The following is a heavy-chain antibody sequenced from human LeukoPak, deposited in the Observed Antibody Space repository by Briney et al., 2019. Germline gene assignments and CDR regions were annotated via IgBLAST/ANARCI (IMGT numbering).Heavy chain of an antibody. CDR2: IRYDGSNK. CDR1: GFSFSDYY. CDR3: AKGGGYEAQYYYYYLDV. D-gene: IGHD5-12*01. V-gene: IGHV3-30*02. J-gene: IGHJ6*03. Sequence: GGSLRLSCAASGFSFSDYYISWIRQAPGKGLEWVAFIRYDGSNKYYADSVKGRFTISRGNSKNTLYLQMKSLRAEDTAVYYCAKGGGYEAQYYYYYLDVWGKGTTVTVSS.